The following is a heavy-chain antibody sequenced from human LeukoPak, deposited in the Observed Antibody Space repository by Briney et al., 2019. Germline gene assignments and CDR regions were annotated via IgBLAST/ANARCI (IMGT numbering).Heavy chain of an antibody. V-gene: IGHV4-30-4*07. CDR3: ARVRMSYCSGGSCQHNWFDP. J-gene: IGHJ5*02. CDR2: IYYSGST. D-gene: IGHD2-15*01. Sequence: SETLSLTCAVSGGSISSGGYSWSWIRQPPGKGLEWIGYIYYSGSTYYNPSLKSRVTISVDTSKNQFSLKLSSVTAADTAVYYCARVRMSYCSGGSCQHNWFDPWGQGTLVTVSS. CDR1: GGSISSGGYS.